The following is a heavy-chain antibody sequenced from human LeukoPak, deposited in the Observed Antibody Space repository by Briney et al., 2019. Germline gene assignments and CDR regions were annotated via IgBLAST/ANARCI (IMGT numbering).Heavy chain of an antibody. D-gene: IGHD2-2*01. J-gene: IGHJ4*02. V-gene: IGHV1-46*01. Sequence: ASVTVSCKASGYTFTSYYMHWVRQAPGQGLEWMGMINPSGGSTSYAQKFQGRVTMTRDTSTSTVYMELSSLRSEDTAVYYCARVGAVCSSTSCYSFDYWGQGTLVTVSS. CDR3: ARVGAVCSSTSCYSFDY. CDR1: GYTFTSYY. CDR2: INPSGGST.